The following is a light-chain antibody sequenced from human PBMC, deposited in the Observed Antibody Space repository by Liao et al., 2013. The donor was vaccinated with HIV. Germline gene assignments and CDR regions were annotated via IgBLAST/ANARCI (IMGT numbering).Light chain of an antibody. Sequence: SYELTQPPSVSVAPGKTARISCGGNNIGTKSVHWYQQKPGQAPVLVIYYNSDRPSGIPERFSGSNSGNTATLTISRVEAGDEADYYCQLWDSSSDLWVFGGGTKLTVL. CDR2: YNS. J-gene: IGLJ3*02. CDR1: NIGTKS. V-gene: IGLV3-21*04. CDR3: QLWDSSSDLWV.